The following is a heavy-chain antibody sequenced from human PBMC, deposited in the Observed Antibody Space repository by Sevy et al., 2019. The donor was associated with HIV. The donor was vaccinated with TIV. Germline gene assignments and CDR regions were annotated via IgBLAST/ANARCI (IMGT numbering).Heavy chain of an antibody. V-gene: IGHV3-7*01. CDR3: ASNTYHYDSNTYYPVY. CDR2: IKQDGNEK. D-gene: IGHD3-22*01. Sequence: GGSLRLSCVASGFNLSPYWMTWVRQAPGKGLEWVANIKQDGNEKYYVDSVKGRFTVSGDNAKNALYIQMYSLRVEDTAVYFCASNTYHYDSNTYYPVYWGQGTRVTVSS. CDR1: GFNLSPYW. J-gene: IGHJ4*02.